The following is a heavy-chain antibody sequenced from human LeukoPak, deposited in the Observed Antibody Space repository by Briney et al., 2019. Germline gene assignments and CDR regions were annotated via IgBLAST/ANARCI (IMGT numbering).Heavy chain of an antibody. CDR1: GFTFTTYW. CDR2: IKQDGTEK. D-gene: IGHD3-9*01. J-gene: IGHJ3*02. Sequence: GESLRLSCAASGFTFTTYWLGWVRQPPGKGLEWVANIKQDGTEKYYVDSVKGRFTISRDNAKNSLYLLMNSLRAEDTGFYYCAKDIGDFDWLLWQGFDIWGQGTRVTVSS. CDR3: AKDIGDFDWLLWQGFDI. V-gene: IGHV3-7*03.